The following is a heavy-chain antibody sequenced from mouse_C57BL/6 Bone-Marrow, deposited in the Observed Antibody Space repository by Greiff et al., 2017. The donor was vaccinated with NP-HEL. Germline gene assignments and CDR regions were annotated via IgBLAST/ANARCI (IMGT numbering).Heavy chain of an antibody. Sequence: QVQLQQPGAELVKPGASVKLSCKASGYTFTSYWMHWVKQRPGQGLEWIGMIHPNSGSTNYNEKFKSKATLTVDKSSSTAYMQLSSLTSEDSEVYYCAVVYYDYDVGVYWYFDVWGTGTTVTVSS. V-gene: IGHV1-64*01. CDR3: AVVYYDYDVGVYWYFDV. J-gene: IGHJ1*03. CDR2: IHPNSGST. D-gene: IGHD2-4*01. CDR1: GYTFTSYW.